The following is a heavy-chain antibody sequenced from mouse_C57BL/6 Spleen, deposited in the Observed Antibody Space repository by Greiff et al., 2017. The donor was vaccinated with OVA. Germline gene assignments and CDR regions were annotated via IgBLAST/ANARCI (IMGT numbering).Heavy chain of an antibody. Sequence: QVQLQQPGAELVKPGASVKLTCKASGYTFTSYWMHWVKQRPGRGLEWIGRIDPNSGGTKYNEKFKSKATLTVDKPSSTAYMQLSSLTSEDTAVYYCAREEGHYDYEAWFAYWGQGTLVTVSA. CDR2: IDPNSGGT. V-gene: IGHV1-72*01. CDR3: AREEGHYDYEAWFAY. CDR1: GYTFTSYW. J-gene: IGHJ3*01. D-gene: IGHD2-4*01.